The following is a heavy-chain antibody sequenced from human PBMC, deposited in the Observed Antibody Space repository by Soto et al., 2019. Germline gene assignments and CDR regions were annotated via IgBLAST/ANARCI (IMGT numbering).Heavy chain of an antibody. CDR1: GDSINSYY. Sequence: QVHLQESGPGLVKPSETLSLTCSVSGDSINSYYWNWIRQPPGKGLEWIGYIYYTGNTNYHPSLKSRVIISLDMSKNQFSLSLSSVTAADTAVYYCARSGNNWFDPWGQGTLVTVSS. CDR3: ARSGNNWFDP. J-gene: IGHJ5*02. V-gene: IGHV4-59*01. CDR2: IYYTGNT.